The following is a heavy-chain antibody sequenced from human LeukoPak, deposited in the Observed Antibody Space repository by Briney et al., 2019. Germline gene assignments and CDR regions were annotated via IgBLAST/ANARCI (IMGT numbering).Heavy chain of an antibody. CDR3: ASSTTLPLDY. D-gene: IGHD5/OR15-5a*01. J-gene: IGHJ4*02. CDR2: IYHSGST. Sequence: SETLSLTCAVSGGSISSGGYSWSWIRQPPGKGLEWIGYIYHSGSTYYNPSLKSRVTISVDRSKNQFSLKLSSVTAADTAVYYCASSTTLPLDYWGQGTLVTVSS. V-gene: IGHV4-30-2*01. CDR1: GGSISSGGYS.